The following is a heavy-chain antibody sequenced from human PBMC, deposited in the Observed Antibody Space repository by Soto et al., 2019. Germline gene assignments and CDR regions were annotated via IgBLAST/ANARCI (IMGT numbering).Heavy chain of an antibody. CDR2: ISHDGSNK. D-gene: IGHD6-13*01. CDR3: AKDRRSSWSFDC. J-gene: IGHJ4*02. Sequence: QVQLVESGGGVVPPGRSLRLYCAASGFTFSRNGMHWVRQAPGKGQEWVAVISHDGSNKYYADSVKGRFTISRDNSKNTLYLQMNGRRAEDTAVYCCAKDRRSSWSFDCWGQGTLVTVSS. CDR1: GFTFSRNG. V-gene: IGHV3-30*18.